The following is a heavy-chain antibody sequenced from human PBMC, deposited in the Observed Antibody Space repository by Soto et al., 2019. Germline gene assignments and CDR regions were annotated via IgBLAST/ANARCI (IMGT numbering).Heavy chain of an antibody. CDR3: AKGRSIAAAGTFDY. CDR1: GFTFASYA. Sequence: GGSLILSCAASGFTFASYAMSWVRQAPGKGLEWVSGISVSGGNTYNADSVKGRFTISRDNSKNTLYLDMISLRAEDTAVYYCAKGRSIAAAGTFDYWGQGTLVTVSS. V-gene: IGHV3-23*01. CDR2: ISVSGGNT. D-gene: IGHD6-13*01. J-gene: IGHJ4*02.